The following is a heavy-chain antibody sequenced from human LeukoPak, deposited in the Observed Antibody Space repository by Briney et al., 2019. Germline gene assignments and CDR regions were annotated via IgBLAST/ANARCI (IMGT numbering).Heavy chain of an antibody. CDR1: GGSVNTYY. Sequence: SETLSLTCSVSGGSVNTYYWSWIRQSAGKGLEWIGRISISEGTNYNPSLKSRVSMSVDASKNQVSLKLASVTAADTAVYYCARLSRDINGWYADDFWGQRTVVSVSS. J-gene: IGHJ4*02. V-gene: IGHV4-4*07. CDR2: ISISEGT. D-gene: IGHD6-19*01. CDR3: ARLSRDINGWYADDF.